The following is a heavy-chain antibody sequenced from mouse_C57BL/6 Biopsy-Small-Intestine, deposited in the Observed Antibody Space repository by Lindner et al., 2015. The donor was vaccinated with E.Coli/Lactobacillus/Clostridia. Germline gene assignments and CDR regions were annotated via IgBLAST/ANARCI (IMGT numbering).Heavy chain of an antibody. V-gene: IGHV3-5*01. CDR1: GITITTGNYR. D-gene: IGHD1-1*01. CDR2: IYYSGTI. J-gene: IGHJ1*03. CDR3: ARVPLYYNSSYVYWYFDV. Sequence: VQLQESGPGLVKPSQTVFLTCTVTGITITTGNYRWSWIRQFPGNKLEWIGYIYYSGTITYNPSLTSRTTITRDTPKNQFFLEMNSLTAEDTATYYCARVPLYYNSSYVYWYFDVWGTGTTVTVSS.